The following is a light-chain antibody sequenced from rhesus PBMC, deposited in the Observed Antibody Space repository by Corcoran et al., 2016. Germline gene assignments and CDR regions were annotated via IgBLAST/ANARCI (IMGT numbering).Light chain of an antibody. CDR3: LQHSNWPWT. CDR1: QSVSSS. J-gene: IGKJ1*01. CDR2: GAS. Sequence: EIVMTQSPATLSLSPGERATLSCRASQSVSSSLAWYQQKPGQAPRLPIYGASSRATGIPDRFSATGSGTDVTLTISSLEPEDVAVYFCLQHSNWPWTFGQGTKVEIK. V-gene: IGKV3-24*01.